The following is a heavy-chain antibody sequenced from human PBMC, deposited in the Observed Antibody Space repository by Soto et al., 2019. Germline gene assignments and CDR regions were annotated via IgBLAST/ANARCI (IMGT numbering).Heavy chain of an antibody. CDR2: INPNSGGT. D-gene: IGHD4-17*01. CDR3: ARGGGPTVTNWSDP. J-gene: IGHJ5*02. CDR1: GYTFTGYY. V-gene: IGHV1-2*04. Sequence: QVQLVQSGAEVKKPGASVKVSCKASGYTFTGYYMHWVRQAPGQGLEWMGWINPNSGGTNYAQKFQGWVTLTRDTSISTAYMGMCRLRSDVTAVYYCARGGGPTVTNWSDPSGQGTLVTVAS.